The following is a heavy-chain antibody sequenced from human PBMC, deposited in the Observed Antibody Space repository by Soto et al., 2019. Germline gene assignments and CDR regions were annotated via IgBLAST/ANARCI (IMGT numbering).Heavy chain of an antibody. CDR1: GVSMSGGNYF. CDR2: IYSSGRT. V-gene: IGHV4-39*01. J-gene: IGHJ5*02. CDR3: ARHSQGRDYYGYSNWFDP. D-gene: IGHD2-21*02. Sequence: PSETLSLTCSVTGVSMSGGNYFWGWIRQPPEKALEWIGSIYSSGRTIYNPSLKSRVTISVDASMTHFSLKLTFVTAADTALYFCARHSQGRDYYGYSNWFDPWGQGTLVTVSS.